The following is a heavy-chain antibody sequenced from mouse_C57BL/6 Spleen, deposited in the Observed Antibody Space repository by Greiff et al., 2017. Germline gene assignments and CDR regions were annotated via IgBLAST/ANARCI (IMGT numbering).Heavy chain of an antibody. CDR3: ARANWDGGY. Sequence: VKLLQSGAELAKPGASVKLSCKASGYTFTSYWMHWVKQRPGQGLEWIGYLNPSSGYTKYNQKFKDKATLTADKSSSTAYMQLSSLTSDDSAVYSCARANWDGGYWGQGTTLTVSS. V-gene: IGHV1-7*01. CDR1: GYTFTSYW. CDR2: LNPSSGYT. D-gene: IGHD4-1*01. J-gene: IGHJ2*01.